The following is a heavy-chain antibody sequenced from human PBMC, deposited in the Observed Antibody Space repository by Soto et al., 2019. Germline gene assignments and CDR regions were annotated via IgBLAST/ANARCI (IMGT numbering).Heavy chain of an antibody. Sequence: GGSLRLSCAASGFTFSSYAMSWVRQAPGKGLEWVSAISGSGGSTYYADSVKGRFTISRDNSKNTLYLQMNSLRAEDTAVYYCAKDDILTGYYIFVSGEDYCYGMDVWGQGTTVTVSS. CDR1: GFTFSSYA. J-gene: IGHJ6*02. CDR2: ISGSGGST. CDR3: AKDDILTGYYIFVSGEDYCYGMDV. D-gene: IGHD3-9*01. V-gene: IGHV3-23*01.